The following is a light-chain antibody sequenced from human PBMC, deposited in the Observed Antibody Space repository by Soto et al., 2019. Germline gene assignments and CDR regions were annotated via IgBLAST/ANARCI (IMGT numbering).Light chain of an antibody. CDR2: EVS. CDR1: SSDVGAYDF. J-gene: IGLJ1*01. CDR3: SSYTTSSTRV. Sequence: QSVLAQPASVSGSPGQSITISCTGTSSDVGAYDFVSWYQQHPDKAPKLMIYEVSNRPSGVSYRFSGSKSVNTATLTISGLQAEDEVDYYCSSYTTSSTRVFGTGTKSPS. V-gene: IGLV2-14*03.